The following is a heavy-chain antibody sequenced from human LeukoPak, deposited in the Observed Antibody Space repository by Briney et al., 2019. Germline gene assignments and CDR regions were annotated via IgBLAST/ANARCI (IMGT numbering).Heavy chain of an antibody. D-gene: IGHD6-19*01. J-gene: IGHJ4*02. CDR1: GYRFSNFW. CDR3: ALGGQAVPGQRFDY. CDR2: IHPSNSKT. Sequence: GESLNISCKSSGYRFSNFWVAWVRQMPGKGLEWMGIIHPSNSKTRYSPSFEDEVTISADKSISTVYLQWSSPKTSDSAIYYCALGGQAVPGQRFDYWGQGTLVTVS. V-gene: IGHV5-51*01.